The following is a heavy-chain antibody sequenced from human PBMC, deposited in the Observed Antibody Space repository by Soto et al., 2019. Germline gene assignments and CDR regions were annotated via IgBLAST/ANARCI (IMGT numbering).Heavy chain of an antibody. CDR3: ARGGDSSSWYFYGPGPTPEDY. J-gene: IGHJ4*02. Sequence: ASVKVSCKASGYTFTSYDINWVRQATGQGLEWMGWMNPNSGNTGYAQKFQGRVTMTRNTSISTAYMELSSLRSEDTAVYYCARGGDSSSWYFYGPGPTPEDYWGQGTLVTVSS. V-gene: IGHV1-8*01. CDR1: GYTFTSYD. CDR2: MNPNSGNT. D-gene: IGHD6-13*01.